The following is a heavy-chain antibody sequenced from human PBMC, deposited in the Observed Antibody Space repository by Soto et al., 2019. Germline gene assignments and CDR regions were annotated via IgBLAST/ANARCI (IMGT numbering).Heavy chain of an antibody. CDR3: ARGRGDSAGSSLGRRIDV. CDR1: GEAVGSGQSY. J-gene: IGHJ6*02. D-gene: IGHD3-10*01. V-gene: IGHV4-61*01. Sequence: QVQLQESGPGLVKPSETLSLLCFVSGEAVGSGQSYWNWIRQAPGKGLEWIGHTSVTGAMKYSASLKSRVTLCVDTAKSQISLSLTSVTAADSATYFCARGRGDSAGSSLGRRIDVWGQGTTVTVAS. CDR2: TSVTGAM.